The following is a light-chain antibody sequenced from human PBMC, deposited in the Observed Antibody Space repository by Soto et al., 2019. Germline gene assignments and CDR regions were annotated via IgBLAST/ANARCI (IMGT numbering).Light chain of an antibody. V-gene: IGLV1-40*01. CDR3: QSYDSSLSGVV. CDR2: GNS. Sequence: QAVVTQPPSVSGAPGQRVTISCTGSSSNIGAGYDVQWYQQLPGTAPKLLIYGNSNRPSGVPDRFSGSESGTSASLAITGLQAEDEADYYCQSYDSSLSGVVFGGGTKLTVL. J-gene: IGLJ2*01. CDR1: SSNIGAGYD.